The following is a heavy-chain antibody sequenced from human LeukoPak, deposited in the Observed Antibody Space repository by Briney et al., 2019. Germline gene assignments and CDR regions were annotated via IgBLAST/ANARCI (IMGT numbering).Heavy chain of an antibody. D-gene: IGHD3-10*01. CDR1: GGSITNYY. CDR2: SYYNGNT. Sequence: SETLSLTCTVSGGSITNYYWSWIRQPPGKGLEWIGFSYYNGNTNYNPSLKSRVTISVDMSKNQFSLSLRSVTAADTAVYYCARGALLRFGATMEYYFDYWGQGTPLTVSS. CDR3: ARGALLRFGATMEYYFDY. V-gene: IGHV4-59*01. J-gene: IGHJ4*02.